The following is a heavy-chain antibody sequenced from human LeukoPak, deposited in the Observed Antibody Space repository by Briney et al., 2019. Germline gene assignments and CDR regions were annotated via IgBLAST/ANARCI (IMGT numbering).Heavy chain of an antibody. CDR1: GYTFTGYY. D-gene: IGHD3-9*01. CDR2: INPNNGGT. Sequence: ASVKVSCKASGYTFTGYYMHWVRQAPGQGLEWMGWINPNNGGTNYAQKFQGRVTMTRDTSISTAYMELSRLRSDDTAVHYCARDREDILTGYDYWGQGTLVTVSS. J-gene: IGHJ4*02. CDR3: ARDREDILTGYDY. V-gene: IGHV1-2*02.